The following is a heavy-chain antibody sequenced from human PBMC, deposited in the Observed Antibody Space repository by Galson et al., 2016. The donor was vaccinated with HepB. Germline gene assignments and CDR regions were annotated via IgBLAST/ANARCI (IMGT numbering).Heavy chain of an antibody. V-gene: IGHV3-7*01. CDR2: IKQDGSEK. J-gene: IGHJ6*02. Sequence: SLRLSRAASGFTFSRYWMGWVRQAPGKGLEWGGNIKQDGSEKYYVDSVQGRITISRDNAKNSLPLQMNSLRAEDTAVYYCAREGCQGYCLYHYYGMDVWGRGTTVTVSS. D-gene: IGHD2-15*01. CDR3: AREGCQGYCLYHYYGMDV. CDR1: GFTFSRYW.